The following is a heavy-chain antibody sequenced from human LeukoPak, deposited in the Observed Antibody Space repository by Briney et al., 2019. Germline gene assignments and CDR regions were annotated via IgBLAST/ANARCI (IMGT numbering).Heavy chain of an antibody. CDR1: GFTFSDFG. D-gene: IGHD5-18*01. Sequence: PGGSLRLSCVATGFTFSDFGMLWVRQAPDKGLEWVAFIQYDSSKTLYEDSVKGRFTISRDNSKNTVYLQMYSLRTEDIGVYYCATRSSWLPEANYWGQGTLVIVSS. V-gene: IGHV3-30*02. CDR3: ATRSSWLPEANY. CDR2: IQYDSSKT. J-gene: IGHJ4*02.